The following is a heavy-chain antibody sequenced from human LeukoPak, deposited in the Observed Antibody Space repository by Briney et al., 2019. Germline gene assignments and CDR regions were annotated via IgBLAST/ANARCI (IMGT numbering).Heavy chain of an antibody. Sequence: GESLKISCNGSGYSFTNYWIGWVRQMPGKGLEWMGIIYPGDSGTRYSPSFQGQVTISADKSISTAYLQWSSLKASDAAMYYCARRGYCSGGSCGGVDYWGQGTLVTVSS. V-gene: IGHV5-51*01. D-gene: IGHD2-15*01. CDR1: GYSFTNYW. J-gene: IGHJ4*02. CDR2: IYPGDSGT. CDR3: ARRGYCSGGSCGGVDY.